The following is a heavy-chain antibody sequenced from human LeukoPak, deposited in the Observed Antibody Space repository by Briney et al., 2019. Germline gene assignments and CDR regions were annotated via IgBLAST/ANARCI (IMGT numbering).Heavy chain of an antibody. CDR2: MNPNSGNT. CDR1: GYTFTSYD. D-gene: IGHD3-9*01. V-gene: IGHV1-8*02. CDR3: ARATHYDILTGYYNGAFDI. Sequence: ASVKVSCKASGYTFTSYDINWVRQATGQGLEWMGWMNPNSGNTGYAQKFQGRVTMTRNTSISTAYMELSSLRSEDTAVYYCARATHYDILTGYYNGAFDIWGQGTMVTVSS. J-gene: IGHJ3*02.